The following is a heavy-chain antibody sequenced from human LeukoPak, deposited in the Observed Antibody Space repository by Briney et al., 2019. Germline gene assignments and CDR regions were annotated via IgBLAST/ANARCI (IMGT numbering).Heavy chain of an antibody. Sequence: SETLSLTCTVSGGSISSSSYYWSWIRQPPGKGLEWIGYIYYSGSTNYNPSLKSRVTISVDTSKNQFSLKLSSVTAADTAVYYCARMAENYDFWSGTSNYYFDYWGQGTLVTVSS. D-gene: IGHD3-3*01. CDR3: ARMAENYDFWSGTSNYYFDY. CDR1: GGSISSSSYY. CDR2: IYYSGST. V-gene: IGHV4-61*05. J-gene: IGHJ4*02.